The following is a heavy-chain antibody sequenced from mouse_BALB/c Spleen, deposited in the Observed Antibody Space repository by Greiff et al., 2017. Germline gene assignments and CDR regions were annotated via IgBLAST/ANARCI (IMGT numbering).Heavy chain of an antibody. V-gene: IGHV1-5*01. CDR2: IYPGNSDT. J-gene: IGHJ1*01. CDR1: GYSFTSYW. Sequence: VQLKESGTVLARPGASVKMSCKASGYSFTSYWMHWVKQRPGQGLEWIGAIYPGNSDTSYNQKFKGKAKLTAVTSASTAYMELSSLTNEDSAVYYCTRDYGSRGWYFDVWGAGTTVTVSS. D-gene: IGHD1-1*01. CDR3: TRDYGSRGWYFDV.